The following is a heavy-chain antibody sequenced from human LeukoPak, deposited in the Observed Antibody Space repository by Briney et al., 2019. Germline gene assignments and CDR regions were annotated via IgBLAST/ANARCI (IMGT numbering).Heavy chain of an antibody. D-gene: IGHD2-2*02. Sequence: GGSLRLSCAASGFTFSNYAMYWVRQAPGKGLEYVSAISSNGGSTYYVNSVNGRFTISRDNSKNTLYLQMGSPRAEDMGVYYCARDLYPYPRYGMDVWGQGTTVTVSS. CDR2: ISSNGGST. V-gene: IGHV3-64*01. J-gene: IGHJ6*02. CDR1: GFTFSNYA. CDR3: ARDLYPYPRYGMDV.